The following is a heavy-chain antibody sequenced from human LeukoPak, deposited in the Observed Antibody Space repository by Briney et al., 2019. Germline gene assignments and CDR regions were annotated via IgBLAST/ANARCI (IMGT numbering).Heavy chain of an antibody. D-gene: IGHD2-15*01. V-gene: IGHV3-30*18. CDR1: GFTFSSYA. CDR3: AKDGPGYCSGGSCSYYFDY. J-gene: IGHJ4*02. CDR2: ISYDGSNK. Sequence: GGSLRLSCAASGFTFSSYAMSWVRQAPGKGLEWVAVISYDGSNKYYADSVKGRFTISRDNSKNTLYLQMNSLRAEDTAVYYCAKDGPGYCSGGSCSYYFDYWGQGTLVTVSS.